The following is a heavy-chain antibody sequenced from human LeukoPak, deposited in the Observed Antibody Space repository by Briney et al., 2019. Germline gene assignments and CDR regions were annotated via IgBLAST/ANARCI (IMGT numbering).Heavy chain of an antibody. CDR3: AREGHLGGYYFDY. D-gene: IGHD5-12*01. CDR1: GFTFSSYD. J-gene: IGHJ4*02. CDR2: IWRSGSLI. V-gene: IGHV3-48*03. Sequence: GGSLRLSCAASGFTFSSYDMHWVRHAPGKGLEWLSYIWRSGSLIYYADSVKGRFTISRDNDKNSLYLQINSLRAEDTALYYCAREGHLGGYYFDYWGQGALVTVSS.